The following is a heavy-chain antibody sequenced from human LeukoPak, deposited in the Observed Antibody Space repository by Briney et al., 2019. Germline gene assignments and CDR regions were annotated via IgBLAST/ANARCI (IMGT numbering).Heavy chain of an antibody. CDR1: GGSISSGGYS. CDR2: IYHSGST. Sequence: PSQTLSLTCAVSGGSISSGGYSWRWIRQPPGKGLEWIGYIYHSGSTYYNPSLKSRVTISVDRSKNQFSLKLSSVTAADTAVYYCARGGAPNYDYVWGSYRYTGAFDIWGQGTMVTVSS. J-gene: IGHJ3*02. V-gene: IGHV4-30-2*01. D-gene: IGHD3-16*02. CDR3: ARGGAPNYDYVWGSYRYTGAFDI.